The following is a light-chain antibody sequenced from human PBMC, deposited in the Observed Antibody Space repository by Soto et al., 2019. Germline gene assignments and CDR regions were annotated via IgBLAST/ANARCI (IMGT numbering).Light chain of an antibody. Sequence: QSALTQPASVSGSPGQSITISCTGTSSDVGHYNFVSWYQQHPGKAPKLLISEVTKRPSGVSNRFSGSKSGNTASLTISGLQAEDEADYYCCSYAGSSTWVFGGVTKVTVL. CDR3: CSYAGSSTWV. CDR1: SSDVGHYNF. V-gene: IGLV2-23*02. CDR2: EVT. J-gene: IGLJ3*02.